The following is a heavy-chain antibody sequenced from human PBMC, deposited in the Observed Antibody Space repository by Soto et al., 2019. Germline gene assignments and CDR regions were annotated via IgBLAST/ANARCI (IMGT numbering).Heavy chain of an antibody. CDR2: ISIEKGDT. D-gene: IGHD2-15*01. V-gene: IGHV1-18*01. CDR1: GYSFDTCG. J-gene: IGHJ2*01. Sequence: QVQVVQSGAEVKKPGASVKVACKASGYSFDTCGMSWVRQAPGQGLEWMGWISIEKGDTNSAQKFQDRVTMTTDTSTSTAYMELRSLTSDDTAVYYCARCYCSVGSCFTCWHFDLWGRGTLVTVSS. CDR3: ARCYCSVGSCFTCWHFDL.